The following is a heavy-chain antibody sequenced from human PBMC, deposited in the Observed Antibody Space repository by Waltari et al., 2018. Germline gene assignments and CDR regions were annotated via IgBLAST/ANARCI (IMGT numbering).Heavy chain of an antibody. CDR1: GGSISSYY. CDR2: RYTSGRT. V-gene: IGHV4-4*07. D-gene: IGHD6-13*01. J-gene: IGHJ4*02. Sequence: QVQLQESAPGLVKPSETLSLTCTVSGGSISSYYWRWIRQPAGKGLEWIGRRYTSGRTNYNPALKRRVTMAVDTSKNRFSLKLGSVTAADTAVYYCARDAAGYTDPYYFDYWGQGTLVTVSS. CDR3: ARDAAGYTDPYYFDY.